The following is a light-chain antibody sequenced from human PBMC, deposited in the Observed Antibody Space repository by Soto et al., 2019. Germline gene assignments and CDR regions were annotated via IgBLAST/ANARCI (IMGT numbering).Light chain of an antibody. CDR2: DAS. Sequence: EIVLTQSPATLSLSTGERATLSCRASQSGSISLAWYQQKPGQAPRLLIYDASNRDTGIPARFSGSGSGTDFNLIISSLEPEDSAIYYCQQRSNWPLTFGGWTKVEIK. CDR1: QSGSIS. V-gene: IGKV3-11*01. CDR3: QQRSNWPLT. J-gene: IGKJ4*01.